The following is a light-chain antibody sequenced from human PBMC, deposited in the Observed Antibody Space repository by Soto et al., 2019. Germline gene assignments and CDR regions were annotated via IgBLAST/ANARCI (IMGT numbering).Light chain of an antibody. CDR1: QSIATN. V-gene: IGKV3-15*01. CDR3: QQRAKWPST. CDR2: GAS. Sequence: EIVMTQSPTTLPVSPGEKVTLACRASQSIATNLAWYQQKPGQPPRLLIYGASTRATGVPDRFSGSGTGTDFTLTISNLQSEDFAVYYCQQRAKWPSTFGPGTKVEMK. J-gene: IGKJ2*02.